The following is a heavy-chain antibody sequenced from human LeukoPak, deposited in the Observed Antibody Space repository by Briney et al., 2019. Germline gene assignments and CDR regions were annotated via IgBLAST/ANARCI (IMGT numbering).Heavy chain of an antibody. D-gene: IGHD2-2*01. J-gene: IGHJ4*02. CDR1: GFTFSSYA. Sequence: GGSLRLSCAASGFTFSSYAMSWVRQAPGKGLEWVSAISGSGGSTYYADSVKGRFTISRDNSKNTLYLQMNSLRAEDTAVYYCAKRSEDIVVVPAAMGNLDYWGQGTLVTVSS. CDR2: ISGSGGST. CDR3: AKRSEDIVVVPAAMGNLDY. V-gene: IGHV3-23*01.